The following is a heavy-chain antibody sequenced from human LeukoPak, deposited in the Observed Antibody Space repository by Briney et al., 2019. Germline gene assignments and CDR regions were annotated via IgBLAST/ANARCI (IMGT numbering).Heavy chain of an antibody. Sequence: GASVKVSCKASGYTFSNFDINWVRQATGQGPEWMGWMNPESGNTGYAQKFQGRVTMTRDSSKSTAYMELISQRFEDTAIYYCTRAIRHQLLSDYWGQGTLVTVSS. J-gene: IGHJ4*02. CDR3: TRAIRHQLLSDY. D-gene: IGHD2-2*01. V-gene: IGHV1-8*01. CDR2: MNPESGNT. CDR1: GYTFSNFD.